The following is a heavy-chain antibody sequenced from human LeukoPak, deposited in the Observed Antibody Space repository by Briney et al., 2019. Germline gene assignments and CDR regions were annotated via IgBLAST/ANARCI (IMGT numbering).Heavy chain of an antibody. CDR1: GGSISSYY. D-gene: IGHD2-21*01. Sequence: PSETLSLTCSVSGGSISSYYWSWIRQPAGKGLEWIGRIYTSGSTNYNPSLKSRVTISVDTSKNQFSLKLSSVTAADTAVYYCARTAYCGGDCYNDAFDIWGQGTMVTVSS. CDR2: IYTSGST. J-gene: IGHJ3*02. V-gene: IGHV4-4*07. CDR3: ARTAYCGGDCYNDAFDI.